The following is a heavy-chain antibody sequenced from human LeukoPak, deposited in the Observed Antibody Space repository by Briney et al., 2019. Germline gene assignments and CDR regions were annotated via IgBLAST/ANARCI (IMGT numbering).Heavy chain of an antibody. D-gene: IGHD5-24*01. V-gene: IGHV5-51*01. CDR1: GYSFTTYW. J-gene: IGHJ4*02. CDR2: IYPGDSDT. Sequence: HGESLKISCKGSGYSFTTYWIGWVRQMPGKGLEWMGIIYPGDSDTRYSPSFQGQVTISADKSISTAYLQWSSLKASDTAMYYCARQGRDGYNHPRIPDYWGQGTLVTVSS. CDR3: ARQGRDGYNHPRIPDY.